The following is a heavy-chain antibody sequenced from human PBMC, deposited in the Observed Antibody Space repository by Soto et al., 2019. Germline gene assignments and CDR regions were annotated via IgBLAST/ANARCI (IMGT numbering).Heavy chain of an antibody. V-gene: IGHV3-48*02. D-gene: IGHD3-10*01. CDR3: ARTWELKFDY. CDR1: GFAYSSYS. CDR2: ISSSSSTI. Sequence: PGGSLRLSCAASGFAYSSYSMNWVRQAPGKGLEWVSYISSSSSTIYYADSVKGRFTISRDNAKNSLYLQMNSLRDEDTAVYYCARTWELKFDYWGQGTLVTVSS. J-gene: IGHJ4*02.